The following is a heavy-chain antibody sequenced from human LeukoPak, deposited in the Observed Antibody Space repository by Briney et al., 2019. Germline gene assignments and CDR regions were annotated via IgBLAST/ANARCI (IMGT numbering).Heavy chain of an antibody. Sequence: PSETLSLTCTVSGGPISSDYWSWIRQPPGKGLEWIGYIYYSGSTNYNPSLKSRVTISVDTSKNQFSLKLSSVTAADTAVYYCARDRTGNNWFDPWGQGTLVTVSS. CDR2: IYYSGST. D-gene: IGHD1-1*01. CDR3: ARDRTGNNWFDP. V-gene: IGHV4-59*01. CDR1: GGPISSDY. J-gene: IGHJ5*02.